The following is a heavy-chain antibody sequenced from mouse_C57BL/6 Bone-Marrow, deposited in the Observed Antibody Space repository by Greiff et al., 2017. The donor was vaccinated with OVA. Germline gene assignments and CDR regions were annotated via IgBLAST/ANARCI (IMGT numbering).Heavy chain of an antibody. V-gene: IGHV1-62-2*01. CDR1: GYTFTEYT. J-gene: IGHJ4*01. CDR2: FYPGSGSI. CDR3: ARHPYSSGYGYAMDY. D-gene: IGHD3-2*02. Sequence: VKVVESGAELVKPGASVKLSCKASGYTFTEYTIHWVKQRSGQGLEWIGWFYPGSGSIKYNEKFKDKATLTADKSSSTVYMELSRLTSEDSAVYFCARHPYSSGYGYAMDYWGQGTSVTVSS.